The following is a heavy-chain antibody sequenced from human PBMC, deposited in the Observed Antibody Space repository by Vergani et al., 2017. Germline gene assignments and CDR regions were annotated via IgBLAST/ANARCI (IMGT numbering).Heavy chain of an antibody. Sequence: QVQLVQSGAEVKKPGSSVKVSCKASGCTFSSYAISWVRQAPGQGLEWMGRIIPIFGTANYAQKFQGRVTITADESTSTAYMELSSLRSEDTAVYYCARLAGRYCSGGSCYHDAFDIWGQGTMVTVSS. CDR3: ARLAGRYCSGGSCYHDAFDI. V-gene: IGHV1-69*13. J-gene: IGHJ3*02. D-gene: IGHD2-15*01. CDR2: IIPIFGTA. CDR1: GCTFSSYA.